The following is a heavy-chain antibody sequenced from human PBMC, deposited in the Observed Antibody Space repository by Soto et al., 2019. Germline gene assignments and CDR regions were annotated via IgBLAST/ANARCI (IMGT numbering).Heavy chain of an antibody. J-gene: IGHJ6*02. CDR1: GFTFSSYD. CDR2: IGTAGDP. V-gene: IGHV3-13*05. Sequence: EVQLVESGGGLVQPGGSLRLSCAASGFTFSSYDMHWVRQATGKGLEWVSAIGTAGDPYYPGSVKGRFTISRENAENSLYLQMNSLRAGDTAVYYCARGGGYCSGGSCLDFYYGMDVWGQGTTVTVSS. D-gene: IGHD2-15*01. CDR3: ARGGGYCSGGSCLDFYYGMDV.